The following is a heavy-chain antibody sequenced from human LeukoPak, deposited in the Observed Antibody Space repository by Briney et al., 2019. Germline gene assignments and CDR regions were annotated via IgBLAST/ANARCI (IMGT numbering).Heavy chain of an antibody. CDR3: AKWGGGAYYDSSGYVYFDY. V-gene: IGHV3-23*01. D-gene: IGHD3-22*01. Sequence: PGGSLRLSCAASGFTFSSYAISWVRQAPGKGLEWVSAISCSGGSTYYADSVKGRFTISRDNSKNPLYLQMNSLRAEDTAVYYCAKWGGGAYYDSSGYVYFDYWGQGPLVTVSS. CDR1: GFTFSSYA. CDR2: ISCSGGST. J-gene: IGHJ4*02.